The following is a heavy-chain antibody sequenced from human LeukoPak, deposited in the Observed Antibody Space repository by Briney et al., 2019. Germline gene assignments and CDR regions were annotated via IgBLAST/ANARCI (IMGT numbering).Heavy chain of an antibody. Sequence: PSQTLSLTCTVSGGSISSGGYYWSWIRQHPGKGLEWIGYIYYSGSTYYNPSLKSRVTISVDTSKNQFSLKLSSVTAADTAVYYCARVTSITWNDEFWAFDIWGQGTMVTVSS. CDR2: IYYSGST. CDR1: GGSISSGGYY. J-gene: IGHJ3*02. V-gene: IGHV4-31*03. D-gene: IGHD1-1*01. CDR3: ARVTSITWNDEFWAFDI.